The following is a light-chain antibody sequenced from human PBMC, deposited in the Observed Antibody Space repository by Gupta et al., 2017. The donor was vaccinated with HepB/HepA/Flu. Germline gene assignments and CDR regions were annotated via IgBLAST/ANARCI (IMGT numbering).Light chain of an antibody. V-gene: IGKV3-15*01. CDR3: QQYNNWRPPT. CDR1: HSVSSN. Sequence: DIVITQSPATLFVSPGERATLSCSTSHSVSSNLAWYQQKPGQAHRRLIYGESTRATGIPARFSGSGSGTEFTLTNSSLQAEDFAVYYCQQYNNWRPPTFGQGTRLEIK. CDR2: GES. J-gene: IGKJ5*01.